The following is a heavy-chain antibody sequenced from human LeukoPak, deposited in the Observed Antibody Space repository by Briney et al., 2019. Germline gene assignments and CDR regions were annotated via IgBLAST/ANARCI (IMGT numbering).Heavy chain of an antibody. V-gene: IGHV5-51*01. J-gene: IGHJ6*03. CDR1: GYSFTNYW. D-gene: IGHD2-2*01. Sequence: GESLKIFCKGSGYSFTNYWIGWVRQMPGKGLEWMGIIYPGDSDTRYSPSFQGQVTISADKSISTAYLQRSSLKASDSAMYYCARARYCSSTSCPSPYYYYYMDVWGKGTTVTVSS. CDR2: IYPGDSDT. CDR3: ARARYCSSTSCPSPYYYYYMDV.